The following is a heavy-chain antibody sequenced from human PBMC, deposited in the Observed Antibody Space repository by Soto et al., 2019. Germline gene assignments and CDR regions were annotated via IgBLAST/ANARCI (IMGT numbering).Heavy chain of an antibody. CDR3: ATDPSIAARRGGTTGYYYMDV. J-gene: IGHJ6*03. V-gene: IGHV3-23*01. Sequence: GGSLRLSCAASGFTFSSYAMSWVRQAPGKGLEWVSAISGSGGSTYYADSVKGRFTISRENSKNTLYLQMNSLRAEDTAVYYCATDPSIAARRGGTTGYYYMDVWGKGTTVTVSS. CDR2: ISGSGGST. D-gene: IGHD6-6*01. CDR1: GFTFSSYA.